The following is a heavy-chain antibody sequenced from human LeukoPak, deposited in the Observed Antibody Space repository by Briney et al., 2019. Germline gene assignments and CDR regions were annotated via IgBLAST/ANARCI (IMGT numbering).Heavy chain of an antibody. J-gene: IGHJ4*02. CDR1: GFTFDNYR. CDR2: VNADGGNT. D-gene: IGHD1-1*01. Sequence: GGSLRLSCAASGFTFDNYRMSWVRQAPGKGLEWVSTVNADGGNTYYADSVKGRFTISRDNSKSTLILQMNSLRVEDTALYYCTKRVKYGGTWNHFADWGQGTLVTVSS. CDR3: TKRVKYGGTWNHFAD. V-gene: IGHV3-23*01.